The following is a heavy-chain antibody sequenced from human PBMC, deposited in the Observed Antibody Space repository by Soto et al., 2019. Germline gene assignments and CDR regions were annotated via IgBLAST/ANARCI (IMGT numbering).Heavy chain of an antibody. J-gene: IGHJ4*02. V-gene: IGHV4-34*01. CDR3: ASSSGSYHAYYFDY. Sequence: PSETLSLTCAVYGGSFSGYYWSWIRQPPGKGLEWIGEINHSGSTNYNPSLKSRVTISVDTSKNQFSLKLSSVTAADTAVYYCASSSGSYHAYYFDYWGQGAMVTVSS. CDR2: INHSGST. D-gene: IGHD3-10*01. CDR1: GGSFSGYY.